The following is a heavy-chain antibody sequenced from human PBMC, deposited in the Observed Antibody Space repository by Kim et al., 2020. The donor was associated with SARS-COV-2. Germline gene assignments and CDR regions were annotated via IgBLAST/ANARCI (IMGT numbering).Heavy chain of an antibody. V-gene: IGHV4-39*01. CDR1: GGSISSGSYY. CDR3: ARHHYFGSGSHQAVYY. J-gene: IGHJ6*01. Sequence: SETLSLTCTVSGGSISSGSYYWGWIRQPPGKGLEWIGCIYYSGRTYYNPSLKSRVTISVDTSKNQFSLKLSSVTAADTAVYYCARHHYFGSGSHQAVYY. CDR2: IYYSGRT. D-gene: IGHD3-10*01.